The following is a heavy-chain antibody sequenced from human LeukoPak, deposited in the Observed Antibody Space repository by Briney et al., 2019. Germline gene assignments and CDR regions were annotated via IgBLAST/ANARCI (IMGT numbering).Heavy chain of an antibody. CDR1: GYIFTNYY. J-gene: IGHJ4*02. V-gene: IGHV1-46*01. CDR2: IFPSAGSA. CDR3: AREEEGGTFDY. D-gene: IGHD3-16*01. Sequence: ASVRVSCKASGYIFTNYYMHWLRRAPGQGLEWMGIIFPSAGSANYAQKFRSRVTMTRDTSTSTVYMELSSLRSEDTAVYYCAREEEGGTFDYWGQGTLVTVSS.